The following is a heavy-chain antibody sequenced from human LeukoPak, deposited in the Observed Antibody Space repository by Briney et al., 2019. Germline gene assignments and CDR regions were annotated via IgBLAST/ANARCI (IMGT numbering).Heavy chain of an antibody. D-gene: IGHD6-13*01. CDR1: GFTFSSYA. J-gene: IGHJ4*02. CDR3: ARGLLAAAGIDY. CDR2: IGGSGAST. V-gene: IGHV3-23*01. Sequence: GGSLRLSCAASGFTFSSYAMSWVRQAPGKGLEWVSVIGGSGASTYYADSVKGRFTISRDNAENSLYLQMNSLRAEDTAVYYCARGLLAAAGIDYWGQGALVTVSS.